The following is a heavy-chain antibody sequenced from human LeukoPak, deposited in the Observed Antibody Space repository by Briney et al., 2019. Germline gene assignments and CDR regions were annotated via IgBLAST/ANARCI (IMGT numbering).Heavy chain of an antibody. CDR3: ARDLFSYSGSYLDY. J-gene: IGHJ4*02. Sequence: SETLSLTCTVSGGSISSYYWSWIRQPPGKGLEGIGSIYYSGSTYYNPSLKSRVTISVDTSKNQFSLKLSSVTAADTAVYYCARDLFSYSGSYLDYWGQGTLVTVSS. CDR2: IYYSGST. D-gene: IGHD1-26*01. CDR1: GGSISSYY. V-gene: IGHV4-39*07.